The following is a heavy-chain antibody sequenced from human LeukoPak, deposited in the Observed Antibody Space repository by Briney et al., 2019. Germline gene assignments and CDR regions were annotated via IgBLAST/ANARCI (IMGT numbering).Heavy chain of an antibody. CDR3: ARVGSQLPTRETDY. CDR2: ISAYNGNT. J-gene: IGHJ4*02. D-gene: IGHD2-2*01. Sequence: ASVKVSCKASGYTFTSYGISWVGQAPGQGLDWMGWISAYNGNTNYAQKLQGRVTMTTETSTSTAYMELRSLRSDDTAVYYCARVGSQLPTRETDYWGQGTLVTVSS. CDR1: GYTFTSYG. V-gene: IGHV1-18*01.